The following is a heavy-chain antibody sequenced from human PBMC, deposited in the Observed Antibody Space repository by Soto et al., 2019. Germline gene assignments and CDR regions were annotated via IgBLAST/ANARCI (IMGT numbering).Heavy chain of an antibody. D-gene: IGHD1-1*01. J-gene: IGHJ4*02. V-gene: IGHV3-74*03. CDR1: GFTFGNYW. CDR2: INGDGRIT. Sequence: EVHLVESGGGLVQPGGSLRLSCAVSGFTFGNYWMHWVRQAPGKGLMWVSRINGDGRITTYADSVEGRFTISRDNAKNTVSLEMNSLRVEDTDIYYCARDFTTAETPGDDFDYWGQGTLVTVSS. CDR3: ARDFTTAETPGDDFDY.